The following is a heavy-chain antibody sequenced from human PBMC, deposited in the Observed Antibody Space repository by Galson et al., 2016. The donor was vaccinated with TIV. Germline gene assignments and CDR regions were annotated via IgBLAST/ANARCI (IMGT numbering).Heavy chain of an antibody. CDR3: VREGSTVTMHHYFGMDV. D-gene: IGHD4-17*01. Sequence: ETLSLPCAVSGYAIKSGYYWGWIRQPPGKGLQWIGSIYESGTTYYNPSLKSRLTMSVDTSKNQFSLKLSSVTAADTAVYYCVREGSTVTMHHYFGMDVWGQGTSVTVSS. CDR2: IYESGTT. CDR1: GYAIKSGYY. J-gene: IGHJ6*02. V-gene: IGHV4-38-2*02.